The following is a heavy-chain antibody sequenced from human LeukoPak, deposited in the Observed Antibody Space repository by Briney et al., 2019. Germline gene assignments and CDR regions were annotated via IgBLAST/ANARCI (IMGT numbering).Heavy chain of an antibody. CDR2: ISYDGSNK. CDR1: GFTFSSYG. Sequence: GGSLRLSCAASGFTFSSYGMHWVRQTPGKGLEWVAVISYDGSNKYYADSVKGRFTISRDNSKNTLYLQMNSLRAEDTAVYYCAKDSGDYGNYWGQGTLATVSS. J-gene: IGHJ4*02. V-gene: IGHV3-30*18. D-gene: IGHD4-17*01. CDR3: AKDSGDYGNY.